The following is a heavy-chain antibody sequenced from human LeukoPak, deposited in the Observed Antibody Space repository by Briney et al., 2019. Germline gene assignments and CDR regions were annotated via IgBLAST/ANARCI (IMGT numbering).Heavy chain of an antibody. CDR2: IYYSGST. CDR3: ASGADYPAPYFDY. Sequence: SETLSLTCTVSGGSISSYYWSWLRQPPGKGLEWIGYIYYSGSTNYNPSLKSRVTISVDTSKNQFSLKLSSVTAADTAVYYCASGADYPAPYFDYWGQGTLVTVSS. V-gene: IGHV4-59*01. CDR1: GGSISSYY. D-gene: IGHD3-16*01. J-gene: IGHJ4*02.